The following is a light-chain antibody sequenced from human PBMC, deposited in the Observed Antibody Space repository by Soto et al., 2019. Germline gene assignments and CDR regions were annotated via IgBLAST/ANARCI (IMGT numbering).Light chain of an antibody. V-gene: IGKV1-17*01. J-gene: IGKJ1*01. CDR2: AAS. Sequence: DIQLTQSPSSLSASVGDRVTITYRASQGVSNYLTWYQQKPGEAPKRLIYAASTLHSGVPSRFSGSGSGTEFTLTISSLQPEDFAIYYCLQHNTFPWTFGQGTRVDI. CDR1: QGVSNY. CDR3: LQHNTFPWT.